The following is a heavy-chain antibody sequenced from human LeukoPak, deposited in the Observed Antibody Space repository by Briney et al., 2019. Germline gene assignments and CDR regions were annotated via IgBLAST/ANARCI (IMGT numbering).Heavy chain of an antibody. D-gene: IGHD5-18*01. CDR2: IYNGGST. J-gene: IGHJ4*02. CDR3: AGAYTYGKVDY. Sequence: GGSLRLSCAASGFTVSSNYMSWVRQAPGKGLEWVSLIYNGGSTYYADSVKGRFTISRDNSKNTLYLQMNSLRAEDTAVYYCAGAYTYGKVDYWGQGTLVTVSS. CDR1: GFTVSSNY. V-gene: IGHV3-66*01.